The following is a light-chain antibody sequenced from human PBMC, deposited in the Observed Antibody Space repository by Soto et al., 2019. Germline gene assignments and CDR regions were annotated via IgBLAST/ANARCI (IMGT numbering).Light chain of an antibody. Sequence: SYVLTQPPSVSVAPGQTARITCGGINIESHSVHWYQQKTGQAPVLVVYDGSDRPSGIPERFSGSNPRSNSADVATLTITRVEAGDEADYYCQVWDSTSDHVVFGGGTQLTDL. CDR3: QVWDSTSDHVV. V-gene: IGLV3-21*02. CDR1: NIESHS. J-gene: IGLJ2*01. CDR2: DGS.